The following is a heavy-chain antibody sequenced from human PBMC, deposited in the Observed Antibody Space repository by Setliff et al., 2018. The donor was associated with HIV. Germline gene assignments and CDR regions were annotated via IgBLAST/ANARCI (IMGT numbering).Heavy chain of an antibody. J-gene: IGHJ4*02. V-gene: IGHV4-34*01. CDR3: AKSSPSIGYISDH. CDR2: INHSGST. Sequence: PSETLSLTCAVYGGSFSGYYWSWIRQPPGKGLEWIGEINHSGSTNYNPSLKSRVTISVDTSKNQFSLKLSSVTAADTAVFYCAKSSPSIGYISDHWGQGTLVT. CDR1: GGSFSGYY. D-gene: IGHD5-12*01.